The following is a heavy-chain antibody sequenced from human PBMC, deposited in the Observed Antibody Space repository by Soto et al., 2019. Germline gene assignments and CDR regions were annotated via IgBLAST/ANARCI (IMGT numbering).Heavy chain of an antibody. CDR3: ARSEATGLDY. D-gene: IGHD1-26*01. V-gene: IGHV1-18*01. CDR2: ISAYNGNT. J-gene: IGHJ4*02. Sequence: ASVKVSCKASGYTFTSYGISWVRQAPGQGLEWMGWISAYNGNTNYAQKLQGRVTMTAEKSTSTAYMELRSLRSDDTDVYYCARSEATGLDYWGQGTLVTVSS. CDR1: GYTFTSYG.